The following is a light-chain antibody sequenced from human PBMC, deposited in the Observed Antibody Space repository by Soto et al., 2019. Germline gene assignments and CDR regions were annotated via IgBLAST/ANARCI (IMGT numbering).Light chain of an antibody. V-gene: IGKV1-6*01. Sequence: AIQMTQSPSSLSASVGERVTITCRASQGIRNDLGWYQQKPGKAPKLLIYAASSLQSAVPSRFSGSGSGTDFTLTISSLQPEDFATYYCLQDYNYPWTFGQGTKVEIK. CDR1: QGIRND. CDR3: LQDYNYPWT. CDR2: AAS. J-gene: IGKJ1*01.